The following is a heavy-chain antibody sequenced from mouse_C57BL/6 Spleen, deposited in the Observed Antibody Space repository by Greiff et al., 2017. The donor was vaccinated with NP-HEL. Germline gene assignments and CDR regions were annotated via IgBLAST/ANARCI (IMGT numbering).Heavy chain of an antibody. Sequence: VQLQESGAELVKPGASVKISCKASGYTFTDYYINWVKQRPGQGLEWIGKIGPGSGSTYYNEKFKGKATLTADKSSSTAYMQLSSLTSEDSAVYFCGVVTTPHYYAMDYWGQGTSVTVSS. CDR1: GYTFTDYY. V-gene: IGHV1-77*01. D-gene: IGHD2-2*01. J-gene: IGHJ4*01. CDR3: GVVTTPHYYAMDY. CDR2: IGPGSGST.